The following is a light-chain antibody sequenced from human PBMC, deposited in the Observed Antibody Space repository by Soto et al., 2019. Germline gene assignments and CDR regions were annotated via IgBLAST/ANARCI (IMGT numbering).Light chain of an antibody. CDR2: GAS. J-gene: IGKJ4*01. Sequence: DIQLTQSPSFLSASVGDRVTITCRASQGINHYVAWYQQKPGKAPKCLIYGASALQSGVPSRFSGSGSWAEFTLSISSLLPEDFATYYCQHVYSYPLTFGGGTRVEI. CDR1: QGINHY. CDR3: QHVYSYPLT. V-gene: IGKV1-9*01.